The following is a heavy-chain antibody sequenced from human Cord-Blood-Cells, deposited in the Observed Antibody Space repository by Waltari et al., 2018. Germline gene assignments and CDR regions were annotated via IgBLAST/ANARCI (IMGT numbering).Heavy chain of an antibody. V-gene: IGHV1-69*01. CDR2: IIPIFGTA. CDR1: GGPFSSYA. D-gene: IGHD3-9*01. CDR3: ARGRGYDIVTGYCPYFDY. Sequence: QVQLVQSGAEVKKPGSSVKVSCKASGGPFSSYAISWVRPAPGQGLEWMGGIIPIFGTANYAQKFQGRVTITADESTSTAYMELSSLRSEDTAVYYCARGRGYDIVTGYCPYFDYWGQGTLVTVSS. J-gene: IGHJ4*02.